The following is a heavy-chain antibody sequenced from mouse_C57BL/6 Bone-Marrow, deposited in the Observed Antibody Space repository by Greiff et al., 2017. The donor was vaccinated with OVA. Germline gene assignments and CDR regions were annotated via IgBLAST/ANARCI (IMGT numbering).Heavy chain of an antibody. J-gene: IGHJ4*01. CDR1: GFTFSDYY. Sequence: EVKLVESGGGLVQPGGSLKLSCAASGFTFSDYYMYWVRQTPEKRLEWVAYISNGGGSTYYTDTVKGRLTISRDNAKNTLYLQMSRLKSEDPAMYYCARKGITTGCAMDYWGQGTSVTVSS. V-gene: IGHV5-12*01. CDR3: ARKGITTGCAMDY. D-gene: IGHD1-1*01. CDR2: ISNGGGST.